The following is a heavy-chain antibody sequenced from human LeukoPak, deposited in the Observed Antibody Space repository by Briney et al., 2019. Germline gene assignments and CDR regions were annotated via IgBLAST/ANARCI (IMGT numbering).Heavy chain of an antibody. Sequence: PSETLSLTCTVSGGSISSTNYYWGWIRQPPGKGLEWIGNIYFSGSTYYKLSLKSRVIISVDTSKNQFSLKLSSVTAADTAVYYCARDALVGVYYFDLWGQGTLVTVSS. CDR2: IYFSGST. V-gene: IGHV4-39*07. CDR1: GGSISSTNYY. CDR3: ARDALVGVYYFDL. D-gene: IGHD1-26*01. J-gene: IGHJ4*02.